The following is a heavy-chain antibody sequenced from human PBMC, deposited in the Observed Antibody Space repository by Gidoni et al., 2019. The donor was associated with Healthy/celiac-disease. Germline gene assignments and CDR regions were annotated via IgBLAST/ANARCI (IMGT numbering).Heavy chain of an antibody. V-gene: IGHV3-23*01. CDR1: GFTFSSYA. CDR3: AKDRTGYGDVG. Sequence: EVQLLESGGGLVQPGGSLRLSCADSGFTFSSYAMSWVRQAPGKGLEWGSASSGSGGSTYYADSVKGRFTISRDNSKNTLYLQMNSLRAEDTAVYYCAKDRTGYGDVGWGQGTLVTVSS. CDR2: SSGSGGST. D-gene: IGHD4-17*01. J-gene: IGHJ4*02.